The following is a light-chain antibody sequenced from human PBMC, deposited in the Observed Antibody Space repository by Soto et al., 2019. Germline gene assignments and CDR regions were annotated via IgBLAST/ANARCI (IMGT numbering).Light chain of an antibody. V-gene: IGKV3-20*01. Sequence: EIVLTQSPGTLSLSPGERATLSCRASQSVSNYLAWYQQKPGQPPRLLIYGASNRATGIPDRFSGSGSGTDFTLIINRLEPEDVAIYYCQQYGGSPRITFGQGTRLEIK. CDR1: QSVSNY. CDR2: GAS. J-gene: IGKJ5*01. CDR3: QQYGGSPRIT.